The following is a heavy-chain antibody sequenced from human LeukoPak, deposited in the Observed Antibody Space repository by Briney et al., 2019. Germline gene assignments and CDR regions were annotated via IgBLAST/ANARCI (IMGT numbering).Heavy chain of an antibody. CDR1: GFSFSSYA. CDR2: MSSSDDGR. Sequence: GGSLRLSCATSGFSFSSYAMSWVRQAPGKGLEWVSAMSSSDDGRYYAASVRGRFTISRDTSRSTLYLQMNSLRAEDTALYSCARGWPGLDSSGYYYFDYWGQGTLVTVSS. V-gene: IGHV3-23*01. CDR3: ARGWPGLDSSGYYYFDY. D-gene: IGHD3-22*01. J-gene: IGHJ4*02.